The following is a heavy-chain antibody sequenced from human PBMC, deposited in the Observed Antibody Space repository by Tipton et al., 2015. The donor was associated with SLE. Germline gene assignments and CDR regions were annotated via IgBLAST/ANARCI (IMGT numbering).Heavy chain of an antibody. CDR3: ARGSYYMDV. CDR1: GYSISSGHL. V-gene: IGHV4-38-2*02. Sequence: TLSLTCTVSGYSISSGHLWGWIRQAPGKGLEWIASVFRSGTSHYNPSLKSRVTISEDTSKSEFSLNLRSVTAADTAVYYCARGSYYMDVWDKGTTVTVSS. J-gene: IGHJ6*03. CDR2: VFRSGTS.